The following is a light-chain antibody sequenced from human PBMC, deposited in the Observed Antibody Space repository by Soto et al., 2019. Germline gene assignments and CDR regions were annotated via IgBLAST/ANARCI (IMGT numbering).Light chain of an antibody. J-gene: IGKJ3*01. CDR1: QGIGIY. V-gene: IGKV1-27*01. CDR2: AAS. CDR3: QKYNSTPFT. Sequence: DIQMTQSPSYLSGSVGDSVTITCRASQGIGIYLAWYQQKPGKVPQLLIYAASTLHSGVSSRFSGSGSGTDFTLTISSLQPEDVATYYCQKYNSTPFTFGPGTKAEIK.